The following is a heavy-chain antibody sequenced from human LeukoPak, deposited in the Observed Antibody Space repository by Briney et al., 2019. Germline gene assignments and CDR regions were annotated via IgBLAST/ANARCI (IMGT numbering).Heavy chain of an antibody. CDR2: IYTNENT. Sequence: PSETLSLTCTVSGGSISSAKYFWSWIRQPAGKGPEWIGRIYTNENTNYSPSLKSRVTMSVDTSKNQFSLKLTSVTAADTAVYYCARERGETYCGGNCYYFGYWGPGTVVTVSS. CDR3: ARERGETYCGGNCYYFGY. J-gene: IGHJ4*02. CDR1: GGSISSAKYF. V-gene: IGHV4-61*02. D-gene: IGHD2-21*01.